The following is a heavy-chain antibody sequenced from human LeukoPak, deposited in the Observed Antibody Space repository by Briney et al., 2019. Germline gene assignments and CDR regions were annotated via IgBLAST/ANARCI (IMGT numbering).Heavy chain of an antibody. Sequence: GASVKVSCKASGYTFTGYYMHWVRQAPGQGLEWMGWINPNSGGTNYAQKFQGRVTMTRDASISTAYMELRRLRSDDTAVYYCARESYSSGYYYDYWGQGTLVTVSS. CDR3: ARESYSSGYYYDY. V-gene: IGHV1-2*02. J-gene: IGHJ4*02. CDR2: INPNSGGT. CDR1: GYTFTGYY. D-gene: IGHD3-22*01.